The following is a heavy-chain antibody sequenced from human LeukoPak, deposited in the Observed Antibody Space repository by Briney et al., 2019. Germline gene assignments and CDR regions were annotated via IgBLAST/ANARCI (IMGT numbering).Heavy chain of an antibody. V-gene: IGHV4-59*01. J-gene: IGHJ4*02. CDR2: IYYSGST. D-gene: IGHD2-8*01. CDR3: ARDSNGRGDY. Sequence: PSETLSLTCTVSGGSTSSYYWSWIRQPPGKGLEWIGYIYYSGSTNYNPSLKSRVTISVDTSKNQFSLKLSSVTAADTAVYYCARDSNGRGDYWGQGTLVTVSS. CDR1: GGSTSSYY.